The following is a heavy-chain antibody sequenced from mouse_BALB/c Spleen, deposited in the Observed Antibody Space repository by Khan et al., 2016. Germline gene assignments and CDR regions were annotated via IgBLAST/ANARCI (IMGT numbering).Heavy chain of an antibody. J-gene: IGHJ3*01. Sequence: QVQLQQPGAELARPGASVRLSCKVSGYTSANYWMQWVKQRPGQGLEWIGSIYPGDGDTRYSQKFKDKATLTADKSSSSAYMHLRSVASEDSAFYYCADALFVYWGQGTLVTVSA. CDR3: ADALFVY. V-gene: IGHV1-87*01. CDR1: GYTSANYW. CDR2: IYPGDGDT.